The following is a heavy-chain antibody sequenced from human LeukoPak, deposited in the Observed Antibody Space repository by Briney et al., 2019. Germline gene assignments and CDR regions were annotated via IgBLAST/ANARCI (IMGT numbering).Heavy chain of an antibody. CDR1: GYRFTDYW. J-gene: IGHJ3*02. Sequence: ESLKISCKGSGYRFTDYWIGWVRQMPGKGLEWMGIIFPGHSQTKYSPSFQGQVTISADRSVSTAYLQWSSLRASDTAMYYCARHGTPAAAGSTFDIWGQGTMVTVSS. CDR2: IFPGHSQT. D-gene: IGHD6-13*01. V-gene: IGHV5-51*01. CDR3: ARHGTPAAAGSTFDI.